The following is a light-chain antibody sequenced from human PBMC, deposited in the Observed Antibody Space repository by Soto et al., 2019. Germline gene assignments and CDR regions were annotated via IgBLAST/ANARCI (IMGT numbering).Light chain of an antibody. CDR3: QDYGTSAPWT. V-gene: IGKV3-20*01. Sequence: EVVLTQSPGTLSLSPGERATLSCRASQNIRGNELAWYQQKPGQAPRLLIYRGSSRATGIPDRFSGRGSGTDLTLTISRLEPEDFAGYYCQDYGTSAPWTFGQGTKVEIK. J-gene: IGKJ1*01. CDR1: QNIRGNE. CDR2: RGS.